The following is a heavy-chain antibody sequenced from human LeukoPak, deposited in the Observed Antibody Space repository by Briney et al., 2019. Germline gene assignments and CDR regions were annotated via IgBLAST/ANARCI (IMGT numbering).Heavy chain of an antibody. CDR1: GFYFSGYS. CDR2: INSGSTYM. Sequence: GVSLRLSCGASGFYFSGYSMNWVRQAPGKGLEWVASINSGSTYMYYGDSVKGRFTISRVNAKNSLHLQMDSLRVEDTAVYFCARVEATTGRNYHYYYMDVWGKGTTVTVSS. CDR3: ARVEATTGRNYHYYYMDV. D-gene: IGHD1-1*01. J-gene: IGHJ6*03. V-gene: IGHV3-21*01.